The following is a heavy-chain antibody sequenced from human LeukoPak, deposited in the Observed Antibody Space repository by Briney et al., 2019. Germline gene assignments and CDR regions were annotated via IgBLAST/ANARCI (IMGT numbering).Heavy chain of an antibody. D-gene: IGHD4-17*01. J-gene: IGHJ4*02. CDR2: IRSKAFGGTP. CDR1: GFTFDDYA. Sequence: GRSLRLSCSASGFTFDDYAVSWFRQAPGKGLEWVGFIRSKAFGGTPEYAASVRGRFTISRDDSKSIAYLQMNSLKTEDTAVYYCTTNTVTDHFDYWSQGTLVTVSS. CDR3: TTNTVTDHFDY. V-gene: IGHV3-49*03.